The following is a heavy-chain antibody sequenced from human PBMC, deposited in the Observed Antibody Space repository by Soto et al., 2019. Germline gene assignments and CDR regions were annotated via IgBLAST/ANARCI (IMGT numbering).Heavy chain of an antibody. J-gene: IGHJ5*02. Sequence: SETLSLTCTVSGVSISSGGYYWSWIRQHPGKGLEWIGYIYYSGSTYYNPSLKSRVTISVDTSKNQFSLKLSSVTAADTAVYYCARGEKLVFVPWGQGTLVTVSS. D-gene: IGHD1-1*01. CDR2: IYYSGST. V-gene: IGHV4-31*03. CDR3: ARGEKLVFVP. CDR1: GVSISSGGYY.